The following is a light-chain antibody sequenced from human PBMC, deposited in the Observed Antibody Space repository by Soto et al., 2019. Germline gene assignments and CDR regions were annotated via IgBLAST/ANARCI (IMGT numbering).Light chain of an antibody. CDR1: QSVSSSY. CDR3: QQYGSSPLFS. J-gene: IGKJ3*01. Sequence: EIVLTQSPGTLSLSPGERATLSCRASQSVSSSYLAWYQQKPGQAPRLLIYGASSRATGIPDRFSGSGSGTDFTMTSSRLAPEDFALYYCQQYGSSPLFSFGPVSKVDSK. V-gene: IGKV3-20*01. CDR2: GAS.